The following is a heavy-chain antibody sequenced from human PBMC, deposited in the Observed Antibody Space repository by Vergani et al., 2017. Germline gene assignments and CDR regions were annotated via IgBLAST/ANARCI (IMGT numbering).Heavy chain of an antibody. CDR2: ISFSGGTT. Sequence: EVQLVESGGGLVKPGGSLRLSCAASGFPFRFYAMSWVRQAPGKGLGWVSGISFSGGTTYYADSVKGRFTISRDNAKNSLYLQMNSLRAEDTAVYYCARDLWFGELLYSPYYYYGMDVWGQGTTVTVSS. D-gene: IGHD3-10*01. V-gene: IGHV3-23*04. CDR3: ARDLWFGELLYSPYYYYGMDV. J-gene: IGHJ6*02. CDR1: GFPFRFYA.